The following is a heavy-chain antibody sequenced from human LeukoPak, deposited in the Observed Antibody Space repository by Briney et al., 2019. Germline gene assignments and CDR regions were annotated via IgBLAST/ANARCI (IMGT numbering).Heavy chain of an antibody. Sequence: GGSLRLSCASSGFTFSTYSMSWVRQAPGKGLEWVSYISRSASSIYYADSVKGRFTTSRDNAKNSFYLQMNSLRAEDTAIYFCARNDYGDYGIDYWGQGTLVTVSS. D-gene: IGHD4-17*01. CDR2: ISRSASSI. V-gene: IGHV3-21*01. CDR3: ARNDYGDYGIDY. CDR1: GFTFSTYS. J-gene: IGHJ4*02.